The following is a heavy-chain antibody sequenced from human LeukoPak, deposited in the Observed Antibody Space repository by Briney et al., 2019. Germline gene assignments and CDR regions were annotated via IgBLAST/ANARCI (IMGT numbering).Heavy chain of an antibody. J-gene: IGHJ4*02. CDR3: ARDPGEYYFDY. CDR1: GGSISSYY. CDR2: IYYSGST. D-gene: IGHD1-14*01. V-gene: IGHV4-59*01. Sequence: SETLSLTCTVSGGSISSYYWSWIRQPPGKGLEWIGYIYYSGSTNSNPSLKSRVTISVDTSKNQFSLKLSPVTAADTAVYYCARDPGEYYFDYWGQGTLVTVPS.